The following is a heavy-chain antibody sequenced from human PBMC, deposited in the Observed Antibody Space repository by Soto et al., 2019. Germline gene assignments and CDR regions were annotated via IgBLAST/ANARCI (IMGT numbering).Heavy chain of an antibody. CDR2: INPNSGGT. CDR1: GCTFSDYY. D-gene: IGHD1-1*01. V-gene: IGHV1-2*02. CDR3: AKEPATAKPEGVDF. Sequence: ASVKVSCKASGCTFSDYYIHWVRQAPGQGLEWMGWINPNSGGTKYAPKFQGGVTMTRDTSITTAYMELSRLRSGDTAVYYCAKEPATAKPEGVDFWGQGTLVTVSS. J-gene: IGHJ4*02.